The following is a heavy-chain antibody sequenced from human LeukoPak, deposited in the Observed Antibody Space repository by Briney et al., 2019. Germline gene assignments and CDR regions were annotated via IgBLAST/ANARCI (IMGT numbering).Heavy chain of an antibody. J-gene: IGHJ4*02. CDR3: ARLRASSGYYSIDY. CDR2: IYYSGST. D-gene: IGHD3-22*01. Sequence: PSETLSLTCAVYGGSFSGYYWSWIRQPPGKGLEWIGYIYYSGSTNYNPSLKSRVTISVDTSKNQFSLKLSSVTAADTAVYYCARLRASSGYYSIDYWGQGTLVTVSS. V-gene: IGHV4-59*08. CDR1: GGSFSGYY.